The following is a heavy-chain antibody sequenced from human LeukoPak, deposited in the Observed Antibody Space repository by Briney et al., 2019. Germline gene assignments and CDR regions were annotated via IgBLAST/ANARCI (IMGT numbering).Heavy chain of an antibody. CDR1: SGSLSGHF. CDR3: ARALYNWNPNWFDP. J-gene: IGHJ5*02. V-gene: IGHV4-34*01. Sequence: SEALSLTCAVYSGSLSGHFWSWIRQPPGKGLEWIGEINSGGRTNYSPSLETRVRLSVDTSKNQFSLKLDSVTAADTAVYYCARALYNWNPNWFDPWGQGTLVTVSS. CDR2: INSGGRT. D-gene: IGHD1-20*01.